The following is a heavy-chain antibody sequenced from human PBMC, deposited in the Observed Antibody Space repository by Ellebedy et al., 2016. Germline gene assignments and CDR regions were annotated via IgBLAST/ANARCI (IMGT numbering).Heavy chain of an antibody. V-gene: IGHV3-23*01. D-gene: IGHD6-6*01. CDR2: ISGSGGST. Sequence: GESLKISXAASGFTFDDYTMHWVRQAPGKGLEWVSAISGSGGSTYYADSVKGRFTISRDNSKNTLYLQMNSLRAEDTAVYYCAKDLVYSYGMDVWGQGTTVTVSS. CDR3: AKDLVYSYGMDV. CDR1: GFTFDDYT. J-gene: IGHJ6*02.